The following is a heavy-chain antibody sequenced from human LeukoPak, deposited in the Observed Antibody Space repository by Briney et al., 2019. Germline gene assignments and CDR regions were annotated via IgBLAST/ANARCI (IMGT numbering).Heavy chain of an antibody. J-gene: IGHJ4*02. CDR1: GYTFTSYG. D-gene: IGHD6-19*01. CDR3: ARGSGWYRIDY. V-gene: IGHV1-18*01. Sequence: ASVKVSCKASGYTFTSYGISWVRQAPGQGLEWMGWISAYNGNTNYAQKLQGRVTITADESTSTAYMELSSLRSEDTAVYYCARGSGWYRIDYWGQGTLVTVSS. CDR2: ISAYNGNT.